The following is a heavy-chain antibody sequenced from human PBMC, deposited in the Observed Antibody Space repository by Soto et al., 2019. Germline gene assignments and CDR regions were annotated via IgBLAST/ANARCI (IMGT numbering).Heavy chain of an antibody. J-gene: IGHJ4*02. CDR3: AKVPLSLKFYDY. V-gene: IGHV3-9*01. CDR2: ISWNSGTIT. Sequence: GGSLRLSCAASGFSFDDYAMHWVRQAPGKGLKWVSGISWNSGTITYYADSVKGRFTISRDNSKNTLYLQMNSLTAADTAIYSWAKVPLSLKFYDYWGQGTQVTVSS. CDR1: GFSFDDYA.